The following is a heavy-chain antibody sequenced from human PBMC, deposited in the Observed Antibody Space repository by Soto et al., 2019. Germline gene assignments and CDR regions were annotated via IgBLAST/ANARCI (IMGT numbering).Heavy chain of an antibody. CDR2: IYYSGST. J-gene: IGHJ4*02. CDR3: AREKYYDSSGYYYGY. CDR1: DGSVSSGSYY. D-gene: IGHD3-22*01. Sequence: SVTLSHTCNVADGSVSSGSYYLRWIRQPTGKGLEWIGYIYYSGSTNYNPSLKSRVTISVDTSKNQFSLKLSSVTAADTAVYYCAREKYYDSSGYYYGYWGQGPLVNVSS. V-gene: IGHV4-61*01.